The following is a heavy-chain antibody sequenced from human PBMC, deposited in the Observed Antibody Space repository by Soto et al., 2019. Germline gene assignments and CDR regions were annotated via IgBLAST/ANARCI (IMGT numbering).Heavy chain of an antibody. D-gene: IGHD5-12*01. V-gene: IGHV1-18*01. CDR2: ISPDNGNT. Sequence: ASVKVSCKASGYTFTIYGINWVRQAPGQGLEWMGWISPDNGNTNYAQKLQGRVTMTTDTSTSTAYMELRSMRSDDTAVYYCARALGYSGYAGMDVWGQGTTVTVSS. CDR1: GYTFTIYG. J-gene: IGHJ6*02. CDR3: ARALGYSGYAGMDV.